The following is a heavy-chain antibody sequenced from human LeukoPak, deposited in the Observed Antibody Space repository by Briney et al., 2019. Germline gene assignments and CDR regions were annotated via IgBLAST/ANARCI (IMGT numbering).Heavy chain of an antibody. V-gene: IGHV7-4-1*02. Sequence: ASVKVSCKASGYTFTSYGISWVRQAPGQGLEWMGWINTNTGNPTYAQGFTGRFVFSLDTSVSTAYLQINSLKAEDTAVYYCARDGGDGYNPQQPWGQGTLVTVSS. D-gene: IGHD5-24*01. CDR1: GYTFTSYG. CDR2: INTNTGNP. CDR3: ARDGGDGYNPQQP. J-gene: IGHJ4*02.